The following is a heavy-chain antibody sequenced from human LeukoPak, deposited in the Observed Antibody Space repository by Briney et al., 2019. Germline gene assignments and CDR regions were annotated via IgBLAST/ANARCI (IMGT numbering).Heavy chain of an antibody. J-gene: IGHJ6*02. V-gene: IGHV4-4*07. Sequence: SDTLSLTCTVSGRSICSYYWSWIRQPAGKGLEWIRRFYTSGSTNYNPSLKSRVTISVDTSKNQSSLKLSSVTAADTAVYYCARSGSRAGTSPYGMDVWGQGTTVTVSS. CDR2: FYTSGST. D-gene: IGHD6-19*01. CDR3: ARSGSRAGTSPYGMDV. CDR1: GRSICSYY.